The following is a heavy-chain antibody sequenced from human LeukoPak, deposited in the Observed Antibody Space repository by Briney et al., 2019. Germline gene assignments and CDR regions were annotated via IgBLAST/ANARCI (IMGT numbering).Heavy chain of an antibody. D-gene: IGHD4-17*01. CDR1: GGSISSSSYY. CDR2: IYYSGST. Sequence: PSETLSLTCTVSGGSISSSSYYWGWIRQPPGKGLEWIGSIYYSGSTYYNPSLESRVTISVYTSKNQFSLKLSSVTAADTAVYYCARPSVTTDAFDIWGQGTMVTVSS. J-gene: IGHJ3*02. CDR3: ARPSVTTDAFDI. V-gene: IGHV4-39*01.